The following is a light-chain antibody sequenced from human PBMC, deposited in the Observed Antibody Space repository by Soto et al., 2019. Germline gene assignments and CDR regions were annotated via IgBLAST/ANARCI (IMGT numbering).Light chain of an antibody. CDR3: QQRSNCPLT. V-gene: IGKV3-11*01. J-gene: IGKJ1*01. CDR1: QSVSSY. CDR2: DAS. Sequence: EIVLTQSPATLSLSAGDRATLSCRASQSVSSYFAWYQQKPGQAPKLLIYDASNRATGIPARFSGSGSGTDFTLTISSLEPEDFAVYYCQQRSNCPLTFGQGTKVEIK.